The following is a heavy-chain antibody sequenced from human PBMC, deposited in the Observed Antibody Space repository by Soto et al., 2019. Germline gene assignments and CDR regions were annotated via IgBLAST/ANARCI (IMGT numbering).Heavy chain of an antibody. V-gene: IGHV3-30-3*01. CDR3: AREPPDYYDSNESMDV. J-gene: IGHJ6*02. D-gene: IGHD3-22*01. CDR2: ISYDGSNK. CDR1: GFTFSSYA. Sequence: GGSLRLSCAASGFTFSSYAMHWVRQAPGKGLEWVAVISYDGSNKYYADSVKGRFTISRDNSKNTLYLQMNSLRAEDTAVYYCAREPPDYYDSNESMDVWGQGTTVTVSS.